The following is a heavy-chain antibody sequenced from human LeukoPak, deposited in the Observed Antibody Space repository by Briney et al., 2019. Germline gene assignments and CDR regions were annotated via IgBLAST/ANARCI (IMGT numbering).Heavy chain of an antibody. CDR2: ISGSGGST. CDR1: GFTFSTYA. D-gene: IGHD2-15*01. J-gene: IGHJ4*02. CDR3: AKSIGGVVVVAADY. Sequence: PGGSLRLSCAASGFTFSTYAMTWVRQAPGKGLEWVSVISGSGGSTYYADSVKGRFTLSRDNSKNTLYLQMNSLIAEDTAVYYRAKSIGGVVVVAADYWGQGTLVTVSS. V-gene: IGHV3-23*01.